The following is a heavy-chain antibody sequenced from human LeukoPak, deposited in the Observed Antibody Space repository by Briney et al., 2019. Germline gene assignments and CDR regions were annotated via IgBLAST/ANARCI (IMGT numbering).Heavy chain of an antibody. CDR2: INPNSGGT. CDR3: ARDPYSSSLNWFDP. D-gene: IGHD6-6*01. J-gene: IGHJ5*02. Sequence: WASVKVSCKASGYTFTGYYMHWVRQAPGQGLEWMGWINPNSGGTNYAQKFQGRVTMTRDTSISTAYMELSRLRSDDTAVYYCARDPYSSSLNWFDPWGQGTLVTVSS. CDR1: GYTFTGYY. V-gene: IGHV1-2*02.